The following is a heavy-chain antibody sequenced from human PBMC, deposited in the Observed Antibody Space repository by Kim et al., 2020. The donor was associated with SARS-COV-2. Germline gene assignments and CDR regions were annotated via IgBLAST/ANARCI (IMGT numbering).Heavy chain of an antibody. J-gene: IGHJ4*02. Sequence: ADSGKGRFTISRDNSNNPLYLQMNSLRAEDTAVYYCASYCSSTSCYGGGYWGQGTLVTVSS. V-gene: IGHV3-23*01. D-gene: IGHD2-2*01. CDR3: ASYCSSTSCYGGGY.